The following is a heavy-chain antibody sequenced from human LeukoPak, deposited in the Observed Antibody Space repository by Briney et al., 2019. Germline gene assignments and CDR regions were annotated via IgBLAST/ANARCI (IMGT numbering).Heavy chain of an antibody. J-gene: IGHJ5*02. CDR2: ISGSGGST. D-gene: IGHD6-13*01. CDR1: GFTFSSYA. CDR3: VRKGLSWSLRFDP. Sequence: QTGGSLRLSCAASGFTFSSYAMSWVRQAPGKGLEWVSAISGSGGSTYYADSVKGRFTISRDNSKNTLYLQMNSLRAEDTAVYHCVRKGLSWSLRFDPWGQGTLVTVSS. V-gene: IGHV3-23*01.